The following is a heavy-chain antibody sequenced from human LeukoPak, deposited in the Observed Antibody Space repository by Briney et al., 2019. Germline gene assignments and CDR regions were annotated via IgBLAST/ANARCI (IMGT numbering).Heavy chain of an antibody. V-gene: IGHV3-9*01. CDR1: GFTFDDSA. Sequence: GGSLRLSCAASGFTFDDSAMHWVRHVPGKGLEWVSGISWNSGIIDYADSVKGRFTISRDNAKNSLYLQMNNLRPDDTAFYYCAKAPPYYSDSSGYFQHWGQGTLVTVSS. CDR2: ISWNSGII. J-gene: IGHJ1*01. CDR3: AKAPPYYSDSSGYFQH. D-gene: IGHD3-22*01.